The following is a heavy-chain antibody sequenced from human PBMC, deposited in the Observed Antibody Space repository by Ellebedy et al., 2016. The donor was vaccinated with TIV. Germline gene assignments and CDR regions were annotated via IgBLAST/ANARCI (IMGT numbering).Heavy chain of an antibody. CDR3: AKPFLMVYAPFDY. CDR2: ISYDGSNK. CDR1: GFTFSRSG. V-gene: IGHV3-30*18. D-gene: IGHD2-8*01. J-gene: IGHJ4*02. Sequence: GESLKISCAASGFTFSRSGMHWVRQAPGKGLEWVAVISYDGSNKYYADSVKGRFTISRDNSKNTLYLQMNSLRAEDTAIYYCAKPFLMVYAPFDYWGQGTLVTVSS.